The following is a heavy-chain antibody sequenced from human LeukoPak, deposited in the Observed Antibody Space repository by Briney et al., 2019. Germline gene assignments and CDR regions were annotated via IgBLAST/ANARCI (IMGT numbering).Heavy chain of an antibody. D-gene: IGHD3-10*01. J-gene: IGHJ4*02. CDR1: GFTFDDYA. CDR2: ISWNSGSI. CDR3: AKEATGLLWFGELGYFDY. Sequence: GGSLRLSCAASGFTFDDYAMHWVRQAPGKGLEWVSGISWNSGSIGYADSVKGRFTISRDNAKNSLYLQMNSLRAEDMALYYCAKEATGLLWFGELGYFDYWGQGTLVTVSS. V-gene: IGHV3-9*03.